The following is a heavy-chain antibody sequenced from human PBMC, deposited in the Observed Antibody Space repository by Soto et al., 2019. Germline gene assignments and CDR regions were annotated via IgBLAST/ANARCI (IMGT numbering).Heavy chain of an antibody. V-gene: IGHV1-3*01. Sequence: QVQLVQSGGEVKKPGASVKDSCKASGYTFTDYALHWMRQAPGQRLEWMGWINAGNGNTKCSQKFQGRVTITRDTSASTAYMELSSLKSEDTAVYYCARGDYYDIHDYWGQGTLVTVSS. CDR1: GYTFTDYA. J-gene: IGHJ4*02. CDR2: INAGNGNT. CDR3: ARGDYYDIHDY. D-gene: IGHD3-22*01.